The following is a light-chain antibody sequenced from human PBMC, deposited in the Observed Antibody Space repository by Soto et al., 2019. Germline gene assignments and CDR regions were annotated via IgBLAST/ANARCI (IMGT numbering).Light chain of an antibody. CDR1: QSFRGL. V-gene: IGKV3-11*01. Sequence: EVVLTQSPATLSLSPGERATLSCRASQSFRGLLAWYQQKPGQAPRLLIYDAYNRATGIPPRFSGSGSGTHFTLTISSLEPEDSAVYYCQQRHIWPITFGQGTRLEIK. CDR3: QQRHIWPIT. J-gene: IGKJ5*01. CDR2: DAY.